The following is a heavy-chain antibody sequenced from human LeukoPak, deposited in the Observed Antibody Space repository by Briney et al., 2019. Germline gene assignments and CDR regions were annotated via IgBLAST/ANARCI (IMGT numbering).Heavy chain of an antibody. CDR1: GFTFSSYW. J-gene: IGHJ4*02. D-gene: IGHD3-10*01. Sequence: GGSLRLSCAASGFTFSSYWMSWVRQAPGKGLEWLANIKQDGSEKYYVDSVKGRFTISRDNAKNSLYLQMNSLRAEDTAVYYCARGMVRGVIYYFDYWGQGTLVTVSS. CDR3: ARGMVRGVIYYFDY. V-gene: IGHV3-7*05. CDR2: IKQDGSEK.